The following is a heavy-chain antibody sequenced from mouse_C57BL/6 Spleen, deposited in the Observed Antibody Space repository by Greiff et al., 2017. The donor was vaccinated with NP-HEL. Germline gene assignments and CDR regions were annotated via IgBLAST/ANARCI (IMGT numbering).Heavy chain of an antibody. Sequence: QVQLQQPGAELVKPGASVKMSCKASGYTFTSYWITWVKQRPGQGLEWIGDIYPGSGSTNYNEKFKSKATLTVYTSSSTAYMQLSSLTSEDSAVYYCARWGTTVPYFDYWGQGTTLTVSS. V-gene: IGHV1-55*01. D-gene: IGHD1-1*01. CDR1: GYTFTSYW. CDR3: ARWGTTVPYFDY. CDR2: IYPGSGST. J-gene: IGHJ2*01.